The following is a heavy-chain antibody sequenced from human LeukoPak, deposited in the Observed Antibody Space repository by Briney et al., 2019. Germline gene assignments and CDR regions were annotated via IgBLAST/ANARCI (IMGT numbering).Heavy chain of an antibody. CDR1: GYTLTELS. Sequence: ASVTVSCTVSGYTLTELSMHWVRQAPGKGLEWMGGFDPEDGETTYAQKFQGRVTMTEDTSTDTAYMELSSLRSENTAVYYCATRSGSYRYFDYWGQGTLVTVSS. J-gene: IGHJ4*02. CDR2: FDPEDGET. CDR3: ATRSGSYRYFDY. V-gene: IGHV1-24*01. D-gene: IGHD1-26*01.